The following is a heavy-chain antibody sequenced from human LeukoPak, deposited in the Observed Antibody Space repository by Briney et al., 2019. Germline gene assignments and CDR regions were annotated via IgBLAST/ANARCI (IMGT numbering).Heavy chain of an antibody. Sequence: PSETLSLTCTVSGGSISSYYWSWIRQPPGKGLEWIGYIYYSGSTNYNPSLKSRVTISVDTSNNQFSLKLSSVTAADTAVYYCARAKVDSSGYYAPDYWGQGTLVTVSS. CDR1: GGSISSYY. J-gene: IGHJ4*02. V-gene: IGHV4-59*01. D-gene: IGHD3-22*01. CDR2: IYYSGST. CDR3: ARAKVDSSGYYAPDY.